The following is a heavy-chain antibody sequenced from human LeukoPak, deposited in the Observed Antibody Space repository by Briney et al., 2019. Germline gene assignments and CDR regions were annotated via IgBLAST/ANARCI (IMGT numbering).Heavy chain of an antibody. Sequence: ASVKVSRKASGYTYTSYYMHWVRQAPGQGLEWMGIINPSGGSTSYAQKFQGRVTMTRDMSTSTVYMELSSLRSEDTAVYYCATPSGYRYAFDIWGQGTMVTVSS. D-gene: IGHD3-22*01. CDR3: ATPSGYRYAFDI. CDR2: INPSGGST. J-gene: IGHJ3*02. V-gene: IGHV1-46*01. CDR1: GYTYTSYY.